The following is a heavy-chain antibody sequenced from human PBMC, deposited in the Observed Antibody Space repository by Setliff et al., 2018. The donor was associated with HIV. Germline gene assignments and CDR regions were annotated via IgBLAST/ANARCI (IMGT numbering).Heavy chain of an antibody. CDR2: INPNSGDT. J-gene: IGHJ4*02. D-gene: IGHD6-19*01. CDR3: ARRQQWLGREYYFDY. CDR1: AYTFTDYY. V-gene: IGHV1-2*02. Sequence: ASVKVSCKASAYTFTDYYMHWVRQAPGQGLEWMGWINPNSGDTNYAQTFQGRVTMTRDTSIKTAYMELSSLRSDDTAVYYCARRQQWLGREYYFDYWGQGTLVTVSS.